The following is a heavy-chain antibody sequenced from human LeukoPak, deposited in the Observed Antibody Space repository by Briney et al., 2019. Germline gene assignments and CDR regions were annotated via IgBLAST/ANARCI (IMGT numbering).Heavy chain of an antibody. J-gene: IGHJ6*03. CDR3: ARGTSYYYYMDV. Sequence: EASVKVSCKASGYTFTSYDINWVRQATGQGLEWMGWMNPNSGNTGYAQKFQGRVTITRNTSISTAYMELSSLRSEDTAVYYCARGTSYYYYMDVWGKGTTVTVSS. CDR1: GYTFTSYD. V-gene: IGHV1-8*03. CDR2: MNPNSGNT.